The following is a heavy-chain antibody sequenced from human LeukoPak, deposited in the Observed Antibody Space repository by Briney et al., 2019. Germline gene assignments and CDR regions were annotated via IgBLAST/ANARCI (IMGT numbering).Heavy chain of an antibody. CDR3: ARQTYDILTAFDP. D-gene: IGHD3-9*01. Sequence: SETLSLTCTVSGGSISSSTYYWGWIRQPPGKGLEWIGSIYYSGSTYYNPSLKSRVTISVDTSKNQFSLKLSSVTAADTAVYYCARQTYDILTAFDPWGQETLVTVSS. CDR1: GGSISSSTYY. J-gene: IGHJ5*02. V-gene: IGHV4-39*01. CDR2: IYYSGST.